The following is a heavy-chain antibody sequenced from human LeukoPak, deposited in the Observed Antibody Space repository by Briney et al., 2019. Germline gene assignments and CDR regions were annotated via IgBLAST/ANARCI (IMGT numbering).Heavy chain of an antibody. D-gene: IGHD2-15*01. CDR2: IKQDGSEK. J-gene: IGHJ4*02. CDR1: GFTFSSYW. V-gene: IGHV3-7*01. Sequence: GGSLRLSCAASGFTFSSYWMNWVRQAPGKGLEWVANIKQDGSEKYYVDSVKGRFTISRDNAKNSLYLQMNSLRAEDTAMYYCARVCSGGSCRDYWGQGTLVTVSS. CDR3: ARVCSGGSCRDY.